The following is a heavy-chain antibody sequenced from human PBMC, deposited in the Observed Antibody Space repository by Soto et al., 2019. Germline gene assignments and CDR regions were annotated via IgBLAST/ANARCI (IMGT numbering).Heavy chain of an antibody. D-gene: IGHD6-13*01. V-gene: IGHV1-69*06. CDR3: ARDHFIAAAGYFDY. CDR1: GGTFSSYA. Sequence: SVKVSCKASGGTFSSYAISWVRQAPGQGLEWMGGIIPIFGTANYAQKFQGRVTITADKSTSTAYMELSSLRSEDTAVYYCARDHFIAAAGYFDYWGQGTLVTVSS. J-gene: IGHJ4*02. CDR2: IIPIFGTA.